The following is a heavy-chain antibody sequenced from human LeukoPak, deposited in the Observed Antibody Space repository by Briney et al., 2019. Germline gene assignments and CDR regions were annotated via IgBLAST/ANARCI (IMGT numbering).Heavy chain of an antibody. CDR1: GHTFTDYY. V-gene: IGHV1-2*06. CDR2: IILKTGGT. D-gene: IGHD6-13*01. J-gene: IGHJ4*02. Sequence: ASVKVSCKASGHTFTDYYIHWVRQAPGQGLEWMGRIILKTGGTEYAQKFQGRVTMTRDTSISTAYLELSGLRSDDMAVYYCARSASTSWLHFDYWGQGTLVTVSS. CDR3: ARSASTSWLHFDY.